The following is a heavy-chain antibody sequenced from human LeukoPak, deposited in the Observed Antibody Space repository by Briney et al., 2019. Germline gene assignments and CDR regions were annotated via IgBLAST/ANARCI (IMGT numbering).Heavy chain of an antibody. D-gene: IGHD3-9*01. J-gene: IGHJ3*02. V-gene: IGHV4-39*01. Sequence: RASETLSLTCTVSGGSISSSSYYWGWIRQPPGKGLEWIGSIYYSGSTYYNPSLKSRVTISVDTSKNQFSLKLSSVTAADTAVYYCARGPYDILTGYPFDIWGQGTMVTVSS. CDR3: ARGPYDILTGYPFDI. CDR1: GGSISSSSYY. CDR2: IYYSGST.